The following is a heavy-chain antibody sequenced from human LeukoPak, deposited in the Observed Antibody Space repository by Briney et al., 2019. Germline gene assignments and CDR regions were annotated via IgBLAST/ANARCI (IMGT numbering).Heavy chain of an antibody. V-gene: IGHV4-59*01. CDR2: IYYSGST. CDR3: ARQQLSQLYYFDY. CDR1: GGSISSYY. D-gene: IGHD6-13*01. Sequence: SETLSLTCTVSGGSISSYYWSWIRQPPGKGLEWIGYIYYSGSTNYNPSLKRRVTISVDTSKNQFSLKLSSVTAADTAVYYCARQQLSQLYYFDYWGQGTLVTVSS. J-gene: IGHJ4*02.